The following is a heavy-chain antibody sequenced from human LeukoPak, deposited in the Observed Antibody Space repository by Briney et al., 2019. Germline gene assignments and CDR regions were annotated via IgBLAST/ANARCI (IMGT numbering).Heavy chain of an antibody. V-gene: IGHV1-2*02. CDR1: GHTFTGYY. CDR2: INPNSGGT. J-gene: IGHJ6*03. D-gene: IGHD1/OR15-1a*01. CDR3: ARGYDSIGTPYYYYYYMDV. Sequence: ASVKVSCKASGHTFTGYYMHWVRQAPGQGLEWMGWINPNSGGTNYAQKFQGRVTMTRDTSISTAYMELSRLRSDDTAVYYCARGYDSIGTPYYYYYYMDVWGKGTTVTISS.